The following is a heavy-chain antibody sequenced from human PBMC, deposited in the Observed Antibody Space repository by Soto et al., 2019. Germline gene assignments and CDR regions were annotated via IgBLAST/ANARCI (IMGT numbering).Heavy chain of an antibody. CDR1: GDTFDTFA. CDR3: ARDKGRGQLGGNYYYALDV. Sequence: QVQLVQSGAEVLKPGSSVKLSCKTSGDTFDTFAISWVRQAPGQGLEWMGGIIPIFRTPDYTQKFQGRVTMTAGGSSSTAYMELSSLRSEDTAVYYCARDKGRGQLGGNYYYALDVWGQGTTVTVSS. V-gene: IGHV1-69*12. CDR2: IIPIFRTP. D-gene: IGHD1-1*01. J-gene: IGHJ6*02.